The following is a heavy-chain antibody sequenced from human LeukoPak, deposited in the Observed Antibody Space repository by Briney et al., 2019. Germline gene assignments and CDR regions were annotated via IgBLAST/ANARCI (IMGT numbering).Heavy chain of an antibody. V-gene: IGHV3-23*01. CDR3: AKDSEDIVVVVAASSTMDV. CDR1: GFTVSSNY. Sequence: PGGSLRLSCAASGFTVSSNYMSWVRQAPGKGLEWVSAISGSGGSTYYADSVKGRFTISRDNSKNTLYLQMNSLRAEDTAVYYCAKDSEDIVVVVAASSTMDVWGKGTTVTISS. D-gene: IGHD2-15*01. J-gene: IGHJ6*04. CDR2: ISGSGGST.